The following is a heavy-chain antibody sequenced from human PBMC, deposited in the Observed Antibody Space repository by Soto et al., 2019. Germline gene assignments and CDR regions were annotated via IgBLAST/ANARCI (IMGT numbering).Heavy chain of an antibody. Sequence: GGSLRLSCAASGFTFSSYGMHWVRQAPGKGLEWVAVISYDGSNKYYADSVKGRFTISRDNSKNTLYLQMNSMRAEDTAVYYCAKSALWFGELLLRAYFDYWGQGTLVTVSS. CDR2: ISYDGSNK. D-gene: IGHD3-10*01. V-gene: IGHV3-30*18. CDR3: AKSALWFGELLLRAYFDY. J-gene: IGHJ4*02. CDR1: GFTFSSYG.